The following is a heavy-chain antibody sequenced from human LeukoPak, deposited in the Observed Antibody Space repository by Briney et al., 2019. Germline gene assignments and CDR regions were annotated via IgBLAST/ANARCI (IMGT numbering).Heavy chain of an antibody. CDR2: ISYDGSYK. J-gene: IGHJ4*02. V-gene: IGHV3-30*18. CDR1: GFTLSSYG. Sequence: PGGSLRPSCAASGFTLSSYGMHWVRQAPGKGLEWVAVISYDGSYKFNADSVKGRLTISRDNSKNMLYLHMNSLRTEDTAVYFCAKGSGEQWLVSDYWGQGTLVTVSS. D-gene: IGHD6-19*01. CDR3: AKGSGEQWLVSDY.